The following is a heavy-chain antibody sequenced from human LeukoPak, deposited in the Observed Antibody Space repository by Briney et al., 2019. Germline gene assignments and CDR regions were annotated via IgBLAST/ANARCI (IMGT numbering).Heavy chain of an antibody. CDR2: INPNSGGT. Sequence: GASVKVSCKASGSTFTGYYMHWVRQTPGHGLEWMGWINPNSGGTNYAQKFPGRVTMTRDTSISTAYMELSRLGSDDTAVYYCARMNNDYVAFDIWGQGTMVTVSS. V-gene: IGHV1-2*02. CDR3: ARMNNDYVAFDI. J-gene: IGHJ3*02. D-gene: IGHD4-17*01. CDR1: GSTFTGYY.